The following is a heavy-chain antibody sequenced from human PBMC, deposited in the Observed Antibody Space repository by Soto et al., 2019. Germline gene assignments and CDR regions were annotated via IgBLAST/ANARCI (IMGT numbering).Heavy chain of an antibody. J-gene: IGHJ4*02. CDR1: GLTFSSYA. CDR3: ALRGAPRTFDY. Sequence: PGGSMGLSCAASGLTFSSYAMSWVRQAPGKGLEWVSAISGSGGSTYYADSVKGRFTISRDNSKNTLYLQMNSLRAEDTAVYYDALRGAPRTFDYWGQGTLVTVSS. CDR2: ISGSGGST. D-gene: IGHD1-26*01. V-gene: IGHV3-23*01.